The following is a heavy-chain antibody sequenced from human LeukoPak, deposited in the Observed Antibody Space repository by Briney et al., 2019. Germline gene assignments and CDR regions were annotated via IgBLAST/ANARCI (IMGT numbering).Heavy chain of an antibody. CDR1: GGSFSGYY. V-gene: IGHV4-34*01. Sequence: PSETLSLTCAVYGGSFSGYYWSWIRQPPGKGLEWIGEINHSGSTNYNPSLKSRVTISVDTSKNQFSLKLSSVTAADTAVYYCARKGSRGGSHHHNMPRHYYGMDVWGQGTTVTVSS. J-gene: IGHJ6*02. CDR2: INHSGST. CDR3: ARKGSRGGSHHHNMPRHYYGMDV. D-gene: IGHD2-2*01.